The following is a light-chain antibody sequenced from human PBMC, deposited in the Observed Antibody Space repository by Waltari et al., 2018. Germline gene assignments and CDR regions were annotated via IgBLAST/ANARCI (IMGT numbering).Light chain of an antibody. V-gene: IGLV2-23*02. Sequence: QSALTQPASVSGSPGQSITLSCTGTSSNVGFYNLVSWYQQHPDKAPKLLVYEVIERPSGVSSRFSGSKSGNTASLTISGLQAEDEADYSCCSYAGRNIWVFGGGTKVTVL. CDR2: EVI. J-gene: IGLJ3*02. CDR3: CSYAGRNIWV. CDR1: SSNVGFYNL.